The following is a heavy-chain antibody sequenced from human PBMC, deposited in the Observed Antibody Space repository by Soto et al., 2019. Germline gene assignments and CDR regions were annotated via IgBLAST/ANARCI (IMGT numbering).Heavy chain of an antibody. CDR3: ARGLSGPPLNWFDP. J-gene: IGHJ5*02. Sequence: GGSLRVSCAASGFTFSSYAMSWVRQAPGKGLEWVSTISGSGGSTYYADSVKGRFTISRDNSKNTLYMHMNSLRAEDTAVYYCARGLSGPPLNWFDPWGQGTLVTVSS. V-gene: IGHV3-23*01. D-gene: IGHD3-3*01. CDR1: GFTFSSYA. CDR2: ISGSGGST.